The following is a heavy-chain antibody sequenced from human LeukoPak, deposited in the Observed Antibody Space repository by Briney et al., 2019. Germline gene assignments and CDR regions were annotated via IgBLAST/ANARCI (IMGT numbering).Heavy chain of an antibody. CDR1: GDSIATRSHY. CDR2: LSYGGRT. CDR3: ARGPHYDFWSASGFDP. Sequence: SETLSLTCTVSGDSIATRSHYWAWIRHSPGKGLQWLGSLSYGGRTNSNPSLNSPVSISTDLSKNQFSLKLPSVTAADTAVYYCARGPHYDFWSASGFDPWGQGTLVTVSS. V-gene: IGHV4-39*07. D-gene: IGHD3-3*01. J-gene: IGHJ5*02.